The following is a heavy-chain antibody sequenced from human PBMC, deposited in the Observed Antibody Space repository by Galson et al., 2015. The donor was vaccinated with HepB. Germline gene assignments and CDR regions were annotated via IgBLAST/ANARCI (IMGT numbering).Heavy chain of an antibody. CDR1: GYRFTTYW. Sequence: QSGAEVKKPGDSLKISCKGSGYRFTTYWIGWVRQMPGKGLGWMGIIYPGDSDTRYSPSFQGQVTMSADKSISTAYLQWSSLKASDTAMYYCARPVYSSGWYLDYWGQGTLVTVSS. J-gene: IGHJ4*02. CDR2: IYPGDSDT. CDR3: ARPVYSSGWYLDY. D-gene: IGHD6-19*01. V-gene: IGHV5-51*01.